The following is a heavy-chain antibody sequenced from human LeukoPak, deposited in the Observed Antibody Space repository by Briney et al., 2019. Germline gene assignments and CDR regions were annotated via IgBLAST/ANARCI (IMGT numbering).Heavy chain of an antibody. Sequence: MGPINPNSGGTNYAQKFQGRVTMTRDTSISTAYMELSRLRSDDTAVYYCAREKVRQSGMDVWGQGTTVTVSS. J-gene: IGHJ6*02. V-gene: IGHV1-2*06. CDR3: AREKVRQSGMDV. D-gene: IGHD2-2*01. CDR2: INPNSGGT.